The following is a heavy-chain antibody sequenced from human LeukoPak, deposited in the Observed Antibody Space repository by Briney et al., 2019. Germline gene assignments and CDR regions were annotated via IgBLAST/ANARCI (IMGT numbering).Heavy chain of an antibody. Sequence: SETPSLTCTVSGGSVSSGLYYLTWIRQPAGKGLEWVGRVSASGTTDYNPSLTSRVIISVDTSKNQFSLRLSSVTAADTAVYYCARLQYFDMDVWGKGTTVSVSS. V-gene: IGHV4-61*02. CDR3: ARLQYFDMDV. CDR2: VSASGTT. J-gene: IGHJ6*03. CDR1: GGSVSSGLYY. D-gene: IGHD4-11*01.